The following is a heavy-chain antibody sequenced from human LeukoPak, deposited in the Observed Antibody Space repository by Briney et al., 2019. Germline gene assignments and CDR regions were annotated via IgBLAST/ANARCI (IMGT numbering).Heavy chain of an antibody. J-gene: IGHJ5*02. CDR3: ASRIVVVPAATNWFDP. D-gene: IGHD2-2*01. Sequence: SETLSLTCTVSGGSISSYYGSWIRQPPGKGLEWNGYIYYSGSTKYNPSLKSRVNISVDTSKNQFSLKLSSVTAADTAVYYCASRIVVVPAATNWFDPWGQGTLVTVSS. CDR2: IYYSGST. CDR1: GGSISSYY. V-gene: IGHV4-59*12.